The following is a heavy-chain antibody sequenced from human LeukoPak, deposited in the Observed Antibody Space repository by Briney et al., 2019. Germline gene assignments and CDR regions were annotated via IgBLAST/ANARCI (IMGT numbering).Heavy chain of an antibody. CDR2: IYYSGST. CDR1: GGSMSSYY. CDR3: ASAYYYYYMDV. V-gene: IGHV4-59*01. Sequence: SETLSLTCTVSGGSMSSYYWSWIRQPPGKGLEWIGYIYYSGSTNYNPALKSRVTISVDTSKNQFSLKLSSVTAADTAVYYCASAYYYYYMDVWGKGTTVTVSS. J-gene: IGHJ6*03.